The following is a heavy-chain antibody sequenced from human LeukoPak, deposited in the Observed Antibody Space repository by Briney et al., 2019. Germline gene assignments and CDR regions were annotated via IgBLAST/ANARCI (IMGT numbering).Heavy chain of an antibody. D-gene: IGHD3-3*01. CDR2: VTPILGRA. Sequence: SVKVSCKASGGTFSSHTITWVRQAPGQGLEWVGRVTPILGRADYAQNLQGRVTLTADKSTSTAYMELRSLRSDDTAVYYCARLPGLVRFLEWLPKGYFDYWGQGTLVTVSS. V-gene: IGHV1-69*02. J-gene: IGHJ4*02. CDR3: ARLPGLVRFLEWLPKGYFDY. CDR1: GGTFSSHT.